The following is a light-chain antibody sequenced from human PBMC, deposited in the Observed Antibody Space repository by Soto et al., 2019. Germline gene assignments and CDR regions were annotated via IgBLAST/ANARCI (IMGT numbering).Light chain of an antibody. CDR1: QSISSY. CDR3: QQSYSTLT. J-gene: IGKJ4*01. Sequence: VTITCRASQSISSYLNWYQQKPGKAPKLLIYAASSLQSGVPSRFSGSGSGTDFTLTISSLQPEDFATYYCQQSYSTLTFGGGTKVDIK. CDR2: AAS. V-gene: IGKV1-39*01.